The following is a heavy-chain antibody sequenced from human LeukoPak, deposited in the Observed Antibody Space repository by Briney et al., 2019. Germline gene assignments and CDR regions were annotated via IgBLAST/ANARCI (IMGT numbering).Heavy chain of an antibody. CDR3: TKDPAYSSSWYGYLDY. CDR2: ITWDGDVT. J-gene: IGHJ4*02. V-gene: IGHV3-43*01. D-gene: IGHD6-13*01. Sequence: GGSLRLSCAASGFTFHNHTMHWVRQTPGKGLEWLSLITWDGDVTYYADSVKGRFTISRDNSKNSLYLQMHSLRPEDTALYYCTKDPAYSSSWYGYLDYWGQGTLVTVSS. CDR1: GFTFHNHT.